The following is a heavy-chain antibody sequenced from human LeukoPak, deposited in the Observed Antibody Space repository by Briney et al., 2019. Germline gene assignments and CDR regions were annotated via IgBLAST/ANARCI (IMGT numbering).Heavy chain of an antibody. Sequence: EASVKVSCKASGGTFSSYAISWVRQAPGQGLEWMGGIIPIFGTANYAQKFQGRVTITADKSTSTAYMELSSLRSEDTAVYYCARGHSGGSYFDYWGQGTLVTVSS. CDR2: IIPIFGTA. V-gene: IGHV1-69*06. CDR3: ARGHSGGSYFDY. D-gene: IGHD4-23*01. CDR1: GGTFSSYA. J-gene: IGHJ4*02.